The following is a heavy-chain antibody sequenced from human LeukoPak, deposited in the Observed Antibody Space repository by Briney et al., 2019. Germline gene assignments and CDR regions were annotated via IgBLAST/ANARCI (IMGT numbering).Heavy chain of an antibody. CDR1: GGSISSGSYY. J-gene: IGHJ3*02. Sequence: SQTLSLTCTVSGGSISSGSYYWSWIRQPAGKGLEWIGRIYTSGSTNYNPSLKSRVTISVDTSKNQFSLKLSSVTAADTAVYYCARDKSDGYKLGAYAFDIWGQGTMVTVSS. CDR2: IYTSGST. V-gene: IGHV4-61*02. D-gene: IGHD5-24*01. CDR3: ARDKSDGYKLGAYAFDI.